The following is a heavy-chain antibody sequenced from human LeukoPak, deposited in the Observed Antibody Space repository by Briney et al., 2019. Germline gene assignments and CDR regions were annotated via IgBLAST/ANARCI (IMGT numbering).Heavy chain of an antibody. Sequence: SVKVSCKASGYTFTTYFMHWLRQAPGQGLEWMGIINPSAVSTSYAQKFLGRVTMTRDTSTSTVYMELSSLRSEDTAVYYCARGVGTYQTYFDYWGQGTLVTVSS. D-gene: IGHD1-14*01. J-gene: IGHJ4*02. V-gene: IGHV1-46*01. CDR1: GYTFTTYF. CDR2: INPSAVST. CDR3: ARGVGTYQTYFDY.